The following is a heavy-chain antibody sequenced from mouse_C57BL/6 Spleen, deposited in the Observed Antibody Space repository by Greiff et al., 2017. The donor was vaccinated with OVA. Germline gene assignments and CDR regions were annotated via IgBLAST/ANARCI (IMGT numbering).Heavy chain of an antibody. CDR3: ARYSNYGYYFDY. CDR1: GYTFTDYY. J-gene: IGHJ2*01. CDR2: IYPGSGNT. Sequence: VQLQQSGAELVRPGASVKLSCKASGYTFTDYYINWVKQRPGQGLEWIARIYPGSGNTYYNEKFKGKATLTAEKSSSTAYMQLSSLTSEDSAVYFCARYSNYGYYFDYWGQGTTLTVSS. V-gene: IGHV1-76*01. D-gene: IGHD2-5*01.